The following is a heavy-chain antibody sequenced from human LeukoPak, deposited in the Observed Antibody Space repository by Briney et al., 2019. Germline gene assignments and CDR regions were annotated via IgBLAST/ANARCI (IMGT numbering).Heavy chain of an antibody. CDR1: GYTLTGYY. V-gene: IGHV1-2*02. CDR2: IDPNSGGT. CDR3: ARAGYDFWSGSPWFDP. J-gene: IGHJ5*02. Sequence: VASVKVSCKASGYTLTGYYMHWVRQAPGQGLEWMGWIDPNSGGTNYAQKFQGRVTMTRDTSISTAYMELSRLRSDDTAVYYCARAGYDFWSGSPWFDPWGQGTLVTVSS. D-gene: IGHD3-3*01.